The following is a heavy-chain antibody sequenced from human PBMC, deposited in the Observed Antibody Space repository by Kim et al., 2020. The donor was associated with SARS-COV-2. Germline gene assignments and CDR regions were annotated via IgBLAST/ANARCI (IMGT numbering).Heavy chain of an antibody. D-gene: IGHD4-17*01. CDR3: ARAYHLHDYGDAHFDY. Sequence: SVKVSCKASGGTFSSYAISWVRQAPGQGLEWMGGIIPIFGTANYAQKFQGRVTITADESTSTAYMELSSLRSEDTAVYYCARAYHLHDYGDAHFDYWGQGTLVTVSS. CDR2: IIPIFGTA. CDR1: GGTFSSYA. J-gene: IGHJ4*02. V-gene: IGHV1-69*13.